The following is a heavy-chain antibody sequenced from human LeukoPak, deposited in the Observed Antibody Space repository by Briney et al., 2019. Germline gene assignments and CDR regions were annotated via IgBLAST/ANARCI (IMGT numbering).Heavy chain of an antibody. CDR1: GDSMSSHY. D-gene: IGHD6-13*01. J-gene: IGHJ4*02. Sequence: SETLSLTCTVSGDSMSSHYWSWIRQPPGKGLEWIGYIYHSGSTYYNPSLKSRVTISVDRSKNQFSLKLSSVTAADTAVYYCARTSSSSWYGYYFDYWGQGTLVTVSS. V-gene: IGHV4-59*11. CDR2: IYHSGST. CDR3: ARTSSSSWYGYYFDY.